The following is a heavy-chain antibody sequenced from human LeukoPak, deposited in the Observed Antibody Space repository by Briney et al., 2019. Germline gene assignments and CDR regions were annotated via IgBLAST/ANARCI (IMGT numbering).Heavy chain of an antibody. CDR3: ASSKWSAGGNYYNYMDV. CDR2: ISAYNGNT. J-gene: IGHJ6*03. V-gene: IGHV1-18*04. CDR1: GYTFTTYY. Sequence: ASVKVSCKASGYTFTTYYMHWMRQAPGQGLEWMGWISAYNGNTHYAQKLQGRVTMTTDTSTSTAYMELRSLRSDDTAVYYCASSKWSAGGNYYNYMDVWGKGTTVTVSS. D-gene: IGHD6-13*01.